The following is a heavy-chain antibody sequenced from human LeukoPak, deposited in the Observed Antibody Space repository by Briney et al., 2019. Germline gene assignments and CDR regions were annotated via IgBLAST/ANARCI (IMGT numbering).Heavy chain of an antibody. J-gene: IGHJ4*02. V-gene: IGHV3-30-3*01. CDR2: ISYDGSNK. CDR1: GFTFSSYA. CDR3: ARELGLAVAAPFDY. Sequence: PGRSLRLSCAASGFTFSSYAMHWVRQAPGKGLEWVAVISYDGSNKYYADSVKGRFTISRDNSKNTLYLKMNSLRAEDTAVYYCARELGLAVAAPFDYWGQGTLVTVSS. D-gene: IGHD6-19*01.